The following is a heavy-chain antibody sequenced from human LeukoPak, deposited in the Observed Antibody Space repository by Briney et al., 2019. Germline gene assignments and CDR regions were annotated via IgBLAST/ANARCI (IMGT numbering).Heavy chain of an antibody. CDR2: INPSGGST. CDR3: ARGVRYYGSGSYYMVY. D-gene: IGHD3-10*01. J-gene: IGHJ4*02. Sequence: ASVKVSCKASGYTFTGYYMHWVRQAPGQGLEWMGIINPSGGSTSYAQKFQGRVTMTRDTSTSTVYMELSSLRSEDTAVYYCARGVRYYGSGSYYMVYWGQGTLVTVSS. V-gene: IGHV1-46*01. CDR1: GYTFTGYY.